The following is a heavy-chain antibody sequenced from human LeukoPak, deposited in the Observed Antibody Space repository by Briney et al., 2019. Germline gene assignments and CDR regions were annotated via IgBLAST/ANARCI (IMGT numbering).Heavy chain of an antibody. CDR1: GYSISSGHY. J-gene: IGHJ3*02. CDR2: IYHSGST. CDR3: ARVVVTASDAFDI. D-gene: IGHD2-21*02. Sequence: SETLSLTCTVSGYSISSGHYWGWIRQPPGKGLEWIGSIYHSGSTYYNPSLKSRVTISVDTSKNQFSLKLSSVTAADTAVYYCARVVVTASDAFDIWGQGTMVTVSS. V-gene: IGHV4-38-2*02.